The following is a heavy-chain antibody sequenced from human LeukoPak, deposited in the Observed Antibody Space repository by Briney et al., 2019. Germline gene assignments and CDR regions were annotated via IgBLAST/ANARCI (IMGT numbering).Heavy chain of an antibody. CDR2: IIPIFGTA. V-gene: IGHV1-69*13. D-gene: IGHD3-10*01. CDR3: ARDAGRGVSYNY. Sequence: EASVKVSCKASGGTFSSYAISWVRQAPGQGLEWMGGIIPIFGTANYAQKFQGRVTITADESTSTAYMELSSLRSEDTAVYYCARDAGRGVSYNYGDQGTLVTVSS. J-gene: IGHJ4*02. CDR1: GGTFSSYA.